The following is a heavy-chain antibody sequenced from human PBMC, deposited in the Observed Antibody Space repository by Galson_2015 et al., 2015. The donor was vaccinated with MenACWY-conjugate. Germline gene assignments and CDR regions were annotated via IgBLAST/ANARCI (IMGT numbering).Heavy chain of an antibody. CDR2: ISGSGDNT. CDR3: AKWDGYGDY. D-gene: IGHD5-18*01. CDR1: GFTFSSQG. V-gene: IGHV3-23*01. Sequence: LRLSCAASGFTFSSQGMTWVCQAPGSGLEWVSGISGSGDNTYDADSVKGRFTISRDNSKNTVYLQMNSLRPEDTAVYYCAKWDGYGDYWGQGTRVTVSS. J-gene: IGHJ4*02.